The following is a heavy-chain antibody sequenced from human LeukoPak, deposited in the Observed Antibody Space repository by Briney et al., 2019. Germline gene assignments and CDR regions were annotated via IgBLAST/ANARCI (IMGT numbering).Heavy chain of an antibody. D-gene: IGHD1-1*01. V-gene: IGHV4-39*07. J-gene: IGHJ6*02. Sequence: PSETLSLTCTVSVDSISSSNYYWGWIRQPPGKGLEWIGTIYYRGSTYYNPSLKSRVTISLDTSKNQLSLKLTSVTAADTAVYYCARCSRGTSVGMDVWGQGTTVTVSS. CDR1: VDSISSSNYY. CDR2: IYYRGST. CDR3: ARCSRGTSVGMDV.